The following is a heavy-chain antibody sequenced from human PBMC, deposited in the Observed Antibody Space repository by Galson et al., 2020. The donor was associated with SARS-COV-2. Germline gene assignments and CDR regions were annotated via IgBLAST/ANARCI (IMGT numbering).Heavy chain of an antibody. CDR2: INPNSGDT. V-gene: IGHV1-2*06. CDR3: TRGSNSSPFYHFDP. D-gene: IGHD3-10*01. J-gene: IGHJ5*02. Sequence: ASVKVSCKASGYTFSGHYMHWVRLAPGQGLEWMGRINPNSGDTDVAQKFQGSVTMTTDTSLTTAYMELSRLTSDDTAVYYCTRGSNSSPFYHFDPWGQGTLVTVSS. CDR1: GYTFSGHY.